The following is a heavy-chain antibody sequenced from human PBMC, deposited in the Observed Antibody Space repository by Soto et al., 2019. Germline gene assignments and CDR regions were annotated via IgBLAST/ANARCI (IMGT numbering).Heavy chain of an antibody. J-gene: IGHJ4*02. CDR2: INSDGSDT. D-gene: IGHD5-18*01. CDR3: ASYSSGIYYFDY. CDR1: GFTFSSYW. V-gene: IGHV3-74*01. Sequence: EVQLVESGGGLVQPGGSLRLSCAASGFTFSSYWMHWVRQPPGKGLVWVSRINSDGSDTSYADSVKGRFSISRDNAKNTLYLQMNSLRADDTAVYYCASYSSGIYYFDYWGQGTLVTVSS.